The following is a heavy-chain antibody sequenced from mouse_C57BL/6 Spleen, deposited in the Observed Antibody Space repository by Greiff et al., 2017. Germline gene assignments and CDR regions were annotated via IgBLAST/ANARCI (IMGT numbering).Heavy chain of an antibody. Sequence: QVQLQQPGAELVKPGASVKISCKASGYAFSSYWMNWVKQRPGKGLEWIGQIYPGDGDTNYNGKFKGKATLTADKSSSTAYMQLSSLTSEDSAVYFCARYPDSSGPAWFAYWGQGTLVTVSA. CDR2: IYPGDGDT. D-gene: IGHD3-2*02. V-gene: IGHV1-80*01. CDR1: GYAFSSYW. CDR3: ARYPDSSGPAWFAY. J-gene: IGHJ3*01.